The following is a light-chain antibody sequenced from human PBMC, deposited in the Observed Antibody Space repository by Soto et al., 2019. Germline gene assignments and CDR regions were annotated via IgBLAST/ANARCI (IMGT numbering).Light chain of an antibody. CDR1: QSVNTN. Sequence: ETVMTQSPATLSVSLGERATLSCRASQSVNTNLAWYQQKPGQAPRLLIYGASIRATDVPARFSGSGSGTDFTLTISSLQPEDFAVYFCQQYKNWPPVTFGGGTKVEIK. J-gene: IGKJ4*01. CDR2: GAS. CDR3: QQYKNWPPVT. V-gene: IGKV3-15*01.